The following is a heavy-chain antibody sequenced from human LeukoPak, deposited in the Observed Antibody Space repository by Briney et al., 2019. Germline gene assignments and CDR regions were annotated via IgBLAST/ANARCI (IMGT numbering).Heavy chain of an antibody. V-gene: IGHV3-30-3*01. Sequence: GGSLRLSCAASGFTFSSYAMHWVRQPPGKGLEWVAVISYDGSNKYYADSVKGRFTISRDNSKNTLYLQMNSLRAEDTAVYYCARDRVGATDYFDYWGQGTLVTVSS. CDR2: ISYDGSNK. CDR3: ARDRVGATDYFDY. J-gene: IGHJ4*02. CDR1: GFTFSSYA. D-gene: IGHD1-26*01.